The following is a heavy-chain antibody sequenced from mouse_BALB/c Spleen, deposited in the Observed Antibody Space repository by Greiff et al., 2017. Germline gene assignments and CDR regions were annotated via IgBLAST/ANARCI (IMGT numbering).Heavy chain of an antibody. CDR3: ARDYGSSYYFDY. V-gene: IGHV1S81*02. J-gene: IGHJ2*01. Sequence: QVQLQQSGAELVKPGASVKLSCKASGYTFTSYWMHWVKQRPGQGLEWIGEINPSNGRTNYNEKFKSKATLTVDKSSSTAYMQLSSLTSEDSAVYYCARDYGSSYYFDYWGQGTTLTVSS. CDR1: GYTFTSYW. D-gene: IGHD1-1*01. CDR2: INPSNGRT.